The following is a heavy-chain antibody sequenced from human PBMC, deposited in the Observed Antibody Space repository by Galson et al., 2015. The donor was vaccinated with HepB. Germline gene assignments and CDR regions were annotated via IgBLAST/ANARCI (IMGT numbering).Heavy chain of an antibody. CDR2: ISYDGSNK. V-gene: IGHV3-30*04. D-gene: IGHD3-10*01. J-gene: IGHJ4*02. Sequence: SLRLSCAAFGFTFSSYAMHWVRQAPGKGLEWVAVISYDGSNKYYADSVKGRFTISRDNSKNTLYLQMNSLRAEDTAVYYCARDLYTGILVRGVRRGGYFDYWGQGTLVTVSS. CDR1: GFTFSSYA. CDR3: ARDLYTGILVRGVRRGGYFDY.